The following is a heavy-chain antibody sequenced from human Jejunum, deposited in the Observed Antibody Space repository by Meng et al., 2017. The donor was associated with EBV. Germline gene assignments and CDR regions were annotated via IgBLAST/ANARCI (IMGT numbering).Heavy chain of an antibody. J-gene: IGHJ4*02. V-gene: IGHV3-15*05. CDR2: IKSKTDGETT. CDR3: AREGSEWHDVADY. Sequence: EVQVVDSGGGLLNLGGSLRLSCAASGFTFRNAWMTWVRQAPGEGLEWVGRIKSKTDGETTDYAAPVKGRFTISRDNAENTLYLQMDSLRGEDTAVYYCAREGSEWHDVADYWGQGTLVTVSS. D-gene: IGHD1-1*01. CDR1: GFTFRNAW.